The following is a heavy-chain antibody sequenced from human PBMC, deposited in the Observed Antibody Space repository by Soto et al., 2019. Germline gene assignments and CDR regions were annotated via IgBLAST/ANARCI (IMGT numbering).Heavy chain of an antibody. J-gene: IGHJ4*02. D-gene: IGHD5-18*01. CDR3: AGGRVVGVAAMVNYFDC. Sequence: QVQLQQWGVGLLKPSETLSLTCAVYGGSFRNYYWSWIRQPPGKGLEWIGEINHNTYTNYNPSLKSRVSLSVDTSQTQFSLRRSSVAAAETAVYYCAGGRVVGVAAMVNYFDCWGQGTLVTVSS. CDR1: GGSFRNYY. V-gene: IGHV4-34*01. CDR2: INHNTYT.